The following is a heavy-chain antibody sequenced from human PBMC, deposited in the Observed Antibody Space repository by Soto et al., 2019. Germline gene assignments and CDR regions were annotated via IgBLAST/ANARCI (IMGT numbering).Heavy chain of an antibody. J-gene: IGHJ4*02. CDR1: GFTFSSYW. D-gene: IGHD2-2*01. V-gene: IGHV3-7*01. CDR2: IKQDGSEK. Sequence: PGGSLRLSCAASGFTFSSYWMSWVRQAPGKGLEWVANIKQDGSEKYYVDSVKGRFTISRDNAKNSLYLQMNSLRAEDTAVYYCARDPLILPAAHEASDYWGQGTLVTVSS. CDR3: ARDPLILPAAHEASDY.